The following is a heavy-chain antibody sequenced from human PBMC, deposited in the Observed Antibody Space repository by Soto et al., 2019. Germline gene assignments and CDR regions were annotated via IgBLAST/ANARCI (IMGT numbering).Heavy chain of an antibody. J-gene: IGHJ6*02. CDR3: ARHEVLNYYGSGSYYNVVAHYYGMDV. CDR1: GYTFTSYG. D-gene: IGHD3-10*01. V-gene: IGHV1-18*01. Sequence: ASVKVSCKASGYTFTSYGISWVRQAPGQGLEWMEWISAYNGNTNYAQKLQGRVTMTTDTSTSTAYMELRSLRSDDTAVYYCARHEVLNYYGSGSYYNVVAHYYGMDVWGQGTTVTVSS. CDR2: ISAYNGNT.